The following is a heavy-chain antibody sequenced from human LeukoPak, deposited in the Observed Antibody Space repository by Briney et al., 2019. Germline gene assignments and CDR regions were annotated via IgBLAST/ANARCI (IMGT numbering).Heavy chain of an antibody. D-gene: IGHD3-10*01. CDR3: ARVGYYYGSGSPRGEYYFDY. J-gene: IGHJ4*02. CDR2: INHSGST. V-gene: IGHV4-34*01. CDR1: GGSFSGYY. Sequence: PSETLSLTCAVYGGSFSGYYWSWIRQPPGKGLEWIGEINHSGSTNYNPSLKSRVTISVDTSKNQFSLKLSSVTAADTAVYYCARVGYYYGSGSPRGEYYFDYWGQGTLVTVSS.